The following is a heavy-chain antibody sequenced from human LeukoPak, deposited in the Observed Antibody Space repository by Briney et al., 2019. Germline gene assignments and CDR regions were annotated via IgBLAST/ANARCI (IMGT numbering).Heavy chain of an antibody. CDR1: GFTFSDYY. CDR3: ARLDDSSGYSDY. Sequence: RGSLRLSCAASGFTFSDYYMSWIRQAPGKGLEWVSYISSSSSYTNYADSVKGRFTISRDNAKNSLYLQMNSLRAEDTAVYYCARLDDSSGYSDYWGQGTLVTVSS. CDR2: ISSSSSYT. D-gene: IGHD3-22*01. J-gene: IGHJ4*02. V-gene: IGHV3-11*06.